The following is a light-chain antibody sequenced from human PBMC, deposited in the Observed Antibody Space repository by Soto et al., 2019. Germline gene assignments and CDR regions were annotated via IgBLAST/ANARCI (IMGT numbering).Light chain of an antibody. CDR3: QQYYSSLWT. J-gene: IGKJ1*01. CDR2: WAS. V-gene: IGKV4-1*01. CDR1: QSVLYSSNNKNY. Sequence: DIVMTQSPDSLAVSLGERATINCKSSQSVLYSSNNKNYLAWYQQKPGQPPKLLINWASTRESGVPDRFSGSRSGTDFTLTISSLQAEDVAVYYCQQYYSSLWTFGQGTKVEIK.